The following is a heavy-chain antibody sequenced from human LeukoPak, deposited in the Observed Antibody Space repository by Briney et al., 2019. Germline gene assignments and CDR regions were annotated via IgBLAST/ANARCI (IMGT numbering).Heavy chain of an antibody. V-gene: IGHV4-34*01. J-gene: IGHJ4*02. Sequence: SETLSLTCTVSGGSISSYYWSWIRQPPGKGLEWIGEINHSGSTNYNPSLKSRVSISVDTSKNQFSLKLSSVTAADTAVYYCARHHKVYDILTGYRAGHIDYWGQGTLVTVSS. D-gene: IGHD3-9*01. CDR3: ARHHKVYDILTGYRAGHIDY. CDR1: GGSISSYY. CDR2: INHSGST.